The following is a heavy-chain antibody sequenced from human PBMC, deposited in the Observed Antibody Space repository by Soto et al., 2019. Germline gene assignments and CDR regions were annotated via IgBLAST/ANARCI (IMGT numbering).Heavy chain of an antibody. Sequence: PGGSLRLSCAASGFTFSDYYMSWIRQAPGKGLEWVSYISSSGSTIYYADSVKGRFTISRDNAKNSLYLQMNSLRAEDTAVYYCARTYYYDSSGYQRSFDYWAQGTLVTVSS. V-gene: IGHV3-11*01. J-gene: IGHJ4*02. D-gene: IGHD3-22*01. CDR3: ARTYYYDSSGYQRSFDY. CDR2: ISSSGSTI. CDR1: GFTFSDYY.